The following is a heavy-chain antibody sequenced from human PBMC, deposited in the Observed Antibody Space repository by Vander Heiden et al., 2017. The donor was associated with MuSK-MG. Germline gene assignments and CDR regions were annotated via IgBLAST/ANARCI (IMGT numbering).Heavy chain of an antibody. Sequence: VQPQQWGSGLLKPSDTLSLTCAVYVGSFSGSYWSWPRQPPGKGLEWIGEINHSGSTNYNPSLKSRVTISLDTSKNQFSLKLSSVTAADTAVYYCARGRFGELFHYYSYYGMDVWGQGTTVTVSS. D-gene: IGHD3-10*01. CDR3: ARGRFGELFHYYSYYGMDV. CDR2: INHSGST. CDR1: VGSFSGSY. J-gene: IGHJ6*02. V-gene: IGHV4-34*01.